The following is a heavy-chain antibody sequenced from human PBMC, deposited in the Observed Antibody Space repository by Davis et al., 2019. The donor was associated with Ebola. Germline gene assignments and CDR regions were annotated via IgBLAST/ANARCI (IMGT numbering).Heavy chain of an antibody. CDR3: ARSDVGYCSGGSCYPYYYYGMDV. V-gene: IGHV1-46*01. CDR2: INPSGGST. CDR1: GYTFTSYY. D-gene: IGHD2-15*01. Sequence: ASVKVFCKASGYTFTSYYMHWVRQAPGQGLEWMGIINPSGGSTSYAQKFQGRVTMTRDTSTSTVYMELSSLRSEDTAVYYCARSDVGYCSGGSCYPYYYYGMDVWGQGTTVTVSS. J-gene: IGHJ6*02.